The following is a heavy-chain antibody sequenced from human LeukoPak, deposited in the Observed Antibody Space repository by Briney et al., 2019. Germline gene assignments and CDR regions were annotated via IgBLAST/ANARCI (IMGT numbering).Heavy chain of an antibody. CDR1: GFTFSSYG. Sequence: GGSLRLSCAASGFTFSSYGMHWVRQAPGKGLGWVAVISYDGSNKYYADSVKGRFTISRDNSKNTLYLQMNSLRAEDTAVYYCAKDGSAYYDFWSGYSTGYNYYGMDVWGQGTTVTVSS. D-gene: IGHD3-3*01. CDR3: AKDGSAYYDFWSGYSTGYNYYGMDV. J-gene: IGHJ6*02. V-gene: IGHV3-30*18. CDR2: ISYDGSNK.